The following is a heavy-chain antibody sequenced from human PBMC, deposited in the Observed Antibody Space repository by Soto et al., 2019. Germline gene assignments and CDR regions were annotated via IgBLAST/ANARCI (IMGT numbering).Heavy chain of an antibody. CDR1: GGSFSGYY. J-gene: IGHJ4*02. CDR2: INHSGST. D-gene: IGHD3-9*01. CDR3: ASGSRRYYAISNAIHRRRGPGLDY. V-gene: IGHV4-34*01. Sequence: PSETLSLTCDVYGGSFSGYYWSWIRQPPGKGLEWIGEINHSGSTNYNPSLKSRVTISVDTSKNQFSLKLSSVTAADTAVYYCASGSRRYYAISNAIHRRRGPGLDYWGQGTLVTVSS.